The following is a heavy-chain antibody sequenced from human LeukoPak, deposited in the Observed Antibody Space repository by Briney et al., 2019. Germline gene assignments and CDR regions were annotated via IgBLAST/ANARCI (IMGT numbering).Heavy chain of an antibody. V-gene: IGHV5-51*01. Sequence: GESLKISCKGSGYSFTSYWIGWVRQMPGKGLECMGIIYPGDSDTRYSPSFQGLVTISADKSISTAYLQWSSLKASDTAMYYCARHRRDYYDSSGYPDYWGQGTLVTVSS. D-gene: IGHD3-22*01. CDR3: ARHRRDYYDSSGYPDY. J-gene: IGHJ4*02. CDR2: IYPGDSDT. CDR1: GYSFTSYW.